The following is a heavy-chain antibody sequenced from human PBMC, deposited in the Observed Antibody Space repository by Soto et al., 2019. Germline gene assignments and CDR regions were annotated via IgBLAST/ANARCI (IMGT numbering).Heavy chain of an antibody. CDR3: ERGDLRGWGHDS. D-gene: IGHD2-21*02. Sequence: QVHLQQWGAGLLNPSETLSLTCAVYGGSFSDYYWSWIRQPPGKGLELIGEINHSGSTNYNTALKSSNTISVDTSKNQLSQKLSTVTDADTALYYCERGDLRGWGHDSWGQGTLVTVSS. CDR1: GGSFSDYY. J-gene: IGHJ4*02. V-gene: IGHV4-34*01. CDR2: INHSGST.